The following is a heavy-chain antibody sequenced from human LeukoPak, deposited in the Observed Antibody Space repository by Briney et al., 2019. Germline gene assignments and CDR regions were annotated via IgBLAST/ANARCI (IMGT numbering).Heavy chain of an antibody. V-gene: IGHV4-59*01. CDR3: ARAGGGWSFDY. CDR1: GASISTYY. CDR2: LFFGGST. Sequence: PSETLPLTCTVSGASISTYYWSWIRQPPGKGLEWIGYLFFGGSTNYNPSLKSRVTLSSDTSKNQLSLKLTSVTAADTAVYYCARAGGGWSFDYLGQGTLVTVSS. J-gene: IGHJ4*02. D-gene: IGHD6-19*01.